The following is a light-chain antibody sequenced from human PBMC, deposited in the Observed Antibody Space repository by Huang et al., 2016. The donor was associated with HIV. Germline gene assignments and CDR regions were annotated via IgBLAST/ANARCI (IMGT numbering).Light chain of an antibody. Sequence: AIQLTQSPSFLSASVGDRVTITCRASQDITDALAWYQQKTGKPPKVLIYDASSLESGVPSRFSGSGSGADFTLTISSLQPEDFATYCCQQFKNYPLTFGGGTKVEVK. V-gene: IGKV1D-13*01. CDR3: QQFKNYPLT. J-gene: IGKJ4*01. CDR2: DAS. CDR1: QDITDA.